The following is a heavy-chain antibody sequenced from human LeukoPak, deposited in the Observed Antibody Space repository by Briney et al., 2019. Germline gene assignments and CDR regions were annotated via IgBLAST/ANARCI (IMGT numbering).Heavy chain of an antibody. V-gene: IGHV1-8*01. D-gene: IGHD6-13*01. J-gene: IGHJ1*01. CDR1: GYTFTSYD. CDR2: MNPNSGNT. Sequence: ASVKVSCKASGYTFTSYDINWVRQATGQGLEWMGWMNPNSGNTGYAQKFQGRVTMTRNTSISTAYMELSSLRSEDTAVYYCALRGIAAAGTSTEYFQHWGQGTLVTVSS. CDR3: ALRGIAAAGTSTEYFQH.